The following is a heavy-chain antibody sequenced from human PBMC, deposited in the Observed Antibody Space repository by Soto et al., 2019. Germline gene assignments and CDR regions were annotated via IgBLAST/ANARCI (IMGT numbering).Heavy chain of an antibody. CDR1: GFTFSSYA. CDR3: AAPHSWSGSYYYYYGMDV. V-gene: IGHV3-30-3*01. CDR2: ISYDGSNK. J-gene: IGHJ6*02. D-gene: IGHD1-26*01. Sequence: QVQLVESGGGVVQPGRSLRLSCAASGFTFSSYAMHWVRQAPGKGLEWVAVISYDGSNKYYADSVKGRFTISRDNSKNPLYLQMNSLRAEDTAVYYCAAPHSWSGSYYYYYGMDVWGQGTTVTVSS.